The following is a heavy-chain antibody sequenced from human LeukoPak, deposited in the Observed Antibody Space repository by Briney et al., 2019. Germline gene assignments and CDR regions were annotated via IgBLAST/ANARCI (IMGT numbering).Heavy chain of an antibody. J-gene: IGHJ6*02. Sequence: GGSLRISCAASGFTFSNCWMSWVRQAPGKGLEWVAVIWYDGSNKYYADSVKGRFTISRDNSKNTLYLQMNSLRAEDTAVYYCARDRTAAGSGMDVWGQGTTVTVSS. CDR2: IWYDGSNK. D-gene: IGHD6-13*01. CDR1: GFTFSNCW. CDR3: ARDRTAAGSGMDV. V-gene: IGHV3-33*08.